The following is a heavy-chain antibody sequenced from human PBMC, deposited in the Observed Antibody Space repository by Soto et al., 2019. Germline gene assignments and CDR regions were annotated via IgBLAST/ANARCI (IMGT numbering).Heavy chain of an antibody. CDR3: ARYLRSGPIDY. CDR2: IKYDASET. Sequence: EVQLVESGGGLVQSGGSLKLSCIASGFTFSSYWMSWVRQAPGKGLEWVANIKYDASETHYGDSVKGRFSISRDDAKNSVYLQMNSLRVDDTAVYYCARYLRSGPIDYWGQGTLVTVSS. V-gene: IGHV3-7*04. CDR1: GFTFSSYW. D-gene: IGHD5-12*01. J-gene: IGHJ4*02.